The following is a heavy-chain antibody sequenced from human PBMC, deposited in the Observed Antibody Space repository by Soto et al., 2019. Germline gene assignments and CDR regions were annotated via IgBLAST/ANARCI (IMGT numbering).Heavy chain of an antibody. D-gene: IGHD3-22*01. CDR1: GFSLSNARMG. CDR3: ARVALAAYDSSGYYVDY. Sequence: QVTLKESGPVLVKPTETLTLTCTVSGFSLSNARMGVSWIRQPPGTALEWLAHIFSNDEKSYSTSLKSRLTISKDTSKSQVVLTMTNMDPVDTATYYCARVALAAYDSSGYYVDYWGQGTLVTVSS. J-gene: IGHJ4*02. CDR2: IFSNDEK. V-gene: IGHV2-26*01.